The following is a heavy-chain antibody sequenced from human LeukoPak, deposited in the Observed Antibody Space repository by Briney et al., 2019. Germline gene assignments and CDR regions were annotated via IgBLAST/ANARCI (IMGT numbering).Heavy chain of an antibody. CDR2: ISYDGSNK. CDR1: GFTFSSYG. Sequence: PGRSLRLSCAASGFTFSSYGIHWVRQAPGKGLEWVAVISYDGSNKYYADSVKGRFTISRDNSKNTLYLQMNSLRAEDTAVYYCAKEAGSRYAVDYWGQGTLVTVSS. CDR3: AKEAGSRYAVDY. D-gene: IGHD6-13*01. J-gene: IGHJ4*02. V-gene: IGHV3-30*18.